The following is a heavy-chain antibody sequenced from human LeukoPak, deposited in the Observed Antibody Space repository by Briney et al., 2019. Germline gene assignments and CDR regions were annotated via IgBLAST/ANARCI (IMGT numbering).Heavy chain of an antibody. J-gene: IGHJ5*02. V-gene: IGHV3-11*06. CDR3: ARDGAAAAGTFWFDP. D-gene: IGHD6-13*01. Sequence: GGSLRLSCAASGFTFSDYYMSWIRQAPGKGLEWVSYISSSSSYTNYADSVKGRFTISRDNAKNSPYLQMNSLRAEDTAVYYCARDGAAAAGTFWFDPWGQGTLVTVSS. CDR2: ISSSSSYT. CDR1: GFTFSDYY.